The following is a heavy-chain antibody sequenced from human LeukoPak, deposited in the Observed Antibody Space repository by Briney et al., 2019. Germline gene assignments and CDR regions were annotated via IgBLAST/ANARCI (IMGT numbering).Heavy chain of an antibody. CDR2: ISYDGSNK. CDR3: ARGSLFDFDY. CDR1: GFTFSSYW. J-gene: IGHJ4*02. V-gene: IGHV3-30-3*01. Sequence: GGSLRLSCAASGFTFSSYWMSWVRQAPGKGLEWVALISYDGSNKYYADNVKGRFTISRDNSKNTLYVQMNSLRGEDTAVYYCARGSLFDFDYWGQGTLVTVSS.